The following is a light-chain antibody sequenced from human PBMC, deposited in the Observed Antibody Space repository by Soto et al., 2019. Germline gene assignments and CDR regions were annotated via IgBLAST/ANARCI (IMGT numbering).Light chain of an antibody. CDR3: AAWDDSLNGVV. J-gene: IGLJ2*01. V-gene: IGLV1-44*01. Sequence: QSVLTQPPSASGTPGQRVTISCSGISSNIGSNTVNWYQQLPGTAPKLLIYNNNQRPSGVPDRFSSSKSGTSASLAISGLQSEDEADYYCAAWDDSLNGVVFGGGTKVTVL. CDR1: SSNIGSNT. CDR2: NNN.